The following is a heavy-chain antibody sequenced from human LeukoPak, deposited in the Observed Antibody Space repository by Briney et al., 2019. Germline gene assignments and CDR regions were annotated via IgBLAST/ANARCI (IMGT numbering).Heavy chain of an antibody. CDR2: MRFDGSNK. CDR3: AKDRGGITWLFDY. V-gene: IGHV3-30*02. CDR1: GFNFSSFG. D-gene: IGHD1-20*01. J-gene: IGHJ4*02. Sequence: GGSQRLSCVASGFNFSSFGMHWVRQAPGKGLEWVAFMRFDGSNKFYADSVKGRFTISRDNSKNTLFLQMNSLRVEDTAVYYCAKDRGGITWLFDYWGLGTLVSVSS.